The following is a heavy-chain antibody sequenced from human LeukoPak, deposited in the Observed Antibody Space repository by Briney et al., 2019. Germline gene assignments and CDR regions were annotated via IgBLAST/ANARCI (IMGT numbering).Heavy chain of an antibody. J-gene: IGHJ4*02. D-gene: IGHD3-3*01. CDR3: AKDKSYYDFWSGYYTLFDY. V-gene: IGHV3-30*02. CDR1: GFTLCSYG. Sequence: GGSLRLSCSASGFTLCSYGMHKVRYAPGKGLEWVAFIRYDGSNEYYADSVKGRFTISRDNSKNTLYLQMNSLRAEDTAVYYCAKDKSYYDFWSGYYTLFDYWGQGTLVTVSS. CDR2: IRYDGSNE.